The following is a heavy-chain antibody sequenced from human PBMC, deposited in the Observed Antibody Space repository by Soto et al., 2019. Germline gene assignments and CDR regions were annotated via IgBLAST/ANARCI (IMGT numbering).Heavy chain of an antibody. J-gene: IGHJ5*02. D-gene: IGHD3-3*01. CDR1: GASISNNNNY. CDR2: IYYSGST. Sequence: QVQLQESGPGLVKPSQTLSLTCTVSGASISNNNNYWSWIRQPPGKGLEWIGIIYYSGSTSYNPSLTSRVTMSADTAKVQFSQKPISVTAAHTVVYYCVSLFWSSYPGCGPWSAGTLVSGSS. CDR3: VSLFWSSYPGCGP. V-gene: IGHV4-30-4*01.